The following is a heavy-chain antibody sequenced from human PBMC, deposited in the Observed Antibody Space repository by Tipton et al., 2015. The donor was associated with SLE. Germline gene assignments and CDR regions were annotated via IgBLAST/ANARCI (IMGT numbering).Heavy chain of an antibody. CDR2: IDYSGTT. Sequence: TLSLTCTVSGGSISSSSYYWGWIRQPPGKGLEWIGSIDYSGTTYYTPSLKSRVTISVDTSRNQFSLKLSSVTAADTAVYYCAHDFWSGPLDYFDYWGQGILVTVSS. D-gene: IGHD3-3*01. V-gene: IGHV4-39*01. CDR3: AHDFWSGPLDYFDY. J-gene: IGHJ4*02. CDR1: GGSISSSSYY.